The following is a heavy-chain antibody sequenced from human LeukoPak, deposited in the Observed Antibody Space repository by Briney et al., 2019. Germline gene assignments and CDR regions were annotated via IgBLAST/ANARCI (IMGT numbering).Heavy chain of an antibody. D-gene: IGHD3-22*01. J-gene: IGHJ4*02. CDR2: IYYSGST. Sequence: SETLSLTCTVPGGSISSYYWSWIRQPPGKGLEWIGYIYYSGSTNYNPSLKSRVTISVDTSKNQFSLKLSSVTAADTAVYYCARRTDYYDSSGFDYWGQGTLVTVSS. CDR1: GGSISSYY. CDR3: ARRTDYYDSSGFDY. V-gene: IGHV4-59*08.